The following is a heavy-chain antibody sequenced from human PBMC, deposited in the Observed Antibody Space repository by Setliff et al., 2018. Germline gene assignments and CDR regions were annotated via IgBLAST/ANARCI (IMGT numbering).Heavy chain of an antibody. D-gene: IGHD2-2*03. CDR2: ISPYKSDT. V-gene: IGHV1-18*01. CDR3: ARGPVDFVVVPAAAVFDF. Sequence: ASVKVSCKASGYSFINYGITWVRQAPGQGLEWMGWISPYKSDTNYAQKFQGRVSMTTDTSTSTAYMELRNLRSDDTAVYYCARGPVDFVVVPAAAVFDFWGQGTLVTVSS. J-gene: IGHJ4*02. CDR1: GYSFINYG.